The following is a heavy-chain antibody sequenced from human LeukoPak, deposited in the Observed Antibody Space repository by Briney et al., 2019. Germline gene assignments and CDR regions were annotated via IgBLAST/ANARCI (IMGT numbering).Heavy chain of an antibody. V-gene: IGHV3-23*01. CDR3: ARRVHGSYSTIDY. Sequence: GESLRLSCAASGFTFSSYDMSWVRQPPGKGLEWVSAISGSGGSTNYADSMKGRFTISRDNSKNTLYLQMNSLRAEDTAVYYCARRVHGSYSTIDYWGQGSLVTVSS. CDR2: ISGSGGST. CDR1: GFTFSSYD. D-gene: IGHD1-26*01. J-gene: IGHJ4*02.